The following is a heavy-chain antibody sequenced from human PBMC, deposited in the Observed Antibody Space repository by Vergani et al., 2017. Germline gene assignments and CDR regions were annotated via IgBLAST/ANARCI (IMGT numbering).Heavy chain of an antibody. CDR1: GDSISTSSYA. Sequence: QMQLQESGPGLVKPSETLSLSCTVSGDSISTSSYAWGWIRQPPGKTLEWIGTVCYGGSTSYNPSLKSRVTLSLDTSKKQLSLHLTSVTAADTAVYYCARHISVVRPSSMTAFDYWGQGTLVTVSS. CDR2: VCYGGST. CDR3: ARHISVVRPSSMTAFDY. J-gene: IGHJ4*02. D-gene: IGHD2-21*01. V-gene: IGHV4-39*01.